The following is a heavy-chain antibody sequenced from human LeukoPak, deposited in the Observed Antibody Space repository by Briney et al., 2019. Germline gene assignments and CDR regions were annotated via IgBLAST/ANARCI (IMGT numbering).Heavy chain of an antibody. V-gene: IGHV4-59*01. CDR1: GVSIRSSY. D-gene: IGHD5-18*01. CDR3: ARGQGYSYGYEWFDP. CDR2: IYYSGST. J-gene: IGHJ5*02. Sequence: SETLSLTCSVSGVSIRSSYWSWIRQPPGKGLEWIGYIYYSGSTNYNRSLKSRVTISVDTSKNQFSLKLSSVTAADTAVYYCARGQGYSYGYEWFDPWGQGTLVTVPS.